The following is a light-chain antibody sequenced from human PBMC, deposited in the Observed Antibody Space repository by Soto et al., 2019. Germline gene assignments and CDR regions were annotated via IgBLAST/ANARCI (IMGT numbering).Light chain of an antibody. CDR1: SCHSRYT. CDR3: QTWGTGIP. V-gene: IGLV4-69*01. J-gene: IGLJ3*02. CDR2: VNSDGSH. Sequence: QLVLTQSPSAAASLGASVKLTCTLSSCHSRYTIAWHQQQPEKGPRYLMTVNSDGSHTTGDGIPGRFSGSSSGAERYLTISDLQSEDEADYYCQTWGTGIPFGGGTKLTVL.